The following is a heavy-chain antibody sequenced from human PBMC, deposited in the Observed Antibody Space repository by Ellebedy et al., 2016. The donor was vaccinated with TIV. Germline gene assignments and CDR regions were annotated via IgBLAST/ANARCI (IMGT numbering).Heavy chain of an antibody. CDR1: GFSFNAYG. Sequence: GESLKISCAASGFSFNAYGMNWVRQAPGRGLEYVSSISDNSNYIYYADSVKGRFTISRDNAKNSLYLHMNSLRAEDTALYYCARGPAGYNAGKHDFWGQGTLVVVSS. J-gene: IGHJ4*02. D-gene: IGHD1-14*01. CDR2: ISDNSNYI. CDR3: ARGPAGYNAGKHDF. V-gene: IGHV3-21*01.